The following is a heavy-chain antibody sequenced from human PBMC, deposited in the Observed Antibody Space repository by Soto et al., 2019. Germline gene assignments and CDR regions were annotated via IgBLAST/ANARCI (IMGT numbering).Heavy chain of an antibody. CDR3: ARDGSYYYDSNYDY. D-gene: IGHD3-22*01. CDR1: GFTFSSYW. V-gene: IGHV3-7*03. CDR2: IKQDGSEK. Sequence: LRLSCAASGFTFSSYWMSWVRQAPGKGLEWVANIKQDGSEKYYVDSVKGRFTISRDNAKNSLYLQMNSLRAEDTAVYYCARDGSYYYDSNYDYWGQGTLVTVSS. J-gene: IGHJ4*02.